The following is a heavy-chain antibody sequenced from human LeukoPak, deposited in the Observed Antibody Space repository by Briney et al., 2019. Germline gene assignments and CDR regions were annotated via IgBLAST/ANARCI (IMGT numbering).Heavy chain of an antibody. CDR3: ARAEECEQQLGMCYFDY. Sequence: SETLSLTCTVSGYSISSGYYWGWIRQPPGKGLEWIGYIYYSGSTNYNPSLKSRVTISVDTSKNQFSLKLSSVTAADTAVYYCARAEECEQQLGMCYFDYWGQGTLVTVSS. V-gene: IGHV4-61*01. J-gene: IGHJ4*02. D-gene: IGHD6-13*01. CDR1: GYSISSGYY. CDR2: IYYSGST.